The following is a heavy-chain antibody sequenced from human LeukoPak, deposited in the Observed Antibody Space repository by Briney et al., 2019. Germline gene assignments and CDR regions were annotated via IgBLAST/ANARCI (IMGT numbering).Heavy chain of an antibody. Sequence: ASVKVSCKASGYTFTGYYMYWVRQAPGQGLEWMGWINPNSGGTNYAQKFQGRVTMTRDTSISTAYMELSRLRSDDTAVYYCARDLSGSYPDYYYYYMDVWGKGTTVTVSS. CDR1: GYTFTGYY. CDR3: ARDLSGSYPDYYYYYMDV. D-gene: IGHD1-26*01. V-gene: IGHV1-2*02. J-gene: IGHJ6*03. CDR2: INPNSGGT.